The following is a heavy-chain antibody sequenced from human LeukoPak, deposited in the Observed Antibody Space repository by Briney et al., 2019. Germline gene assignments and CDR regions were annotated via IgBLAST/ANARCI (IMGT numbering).Heavy chain of an antibody. Sequence: GASVKVSCKASGYTLTSYGISWVRQAPGQGLEWLGWIGTYDGPTSYAQKVQGRVTMTTDTSATTAYLELRSLTSDDTALYYCARLMDNNYDGSAFDYWGQGTLVTVSS. V-gene: IGHV1-18*01. D-gene: IGHD3-22*01. J-gene: IGHJ4*02. CDR3: ARLMDNNYDGSAFDY. CDR2: IGTYDGPT. CDR1: GYTLTSYG.